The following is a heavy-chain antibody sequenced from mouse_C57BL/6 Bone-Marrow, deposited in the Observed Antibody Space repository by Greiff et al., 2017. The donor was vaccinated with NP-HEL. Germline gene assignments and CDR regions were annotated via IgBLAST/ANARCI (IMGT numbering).Heavy chain of an antibody. CDR3: VRQAYYSNYYAMDY. V-gene: IGHV10-1*01. CDR2: IRSKSNNYAT. D-gene: IGHD2-5*01. Sequence: EVQGVESGGGLVQPKGSLKLSCAASGFSFNTYAMNWVRQAPGKGLEWVARIRSKSNNYATYYADSVKDRFTISRDDSESMLYLQMNNLKTEDTAMYYCVRQAYYSNYYAMDYWGQGTSVTVSS. J-gene: IGHJ4*01. CDR1: GFSFNTYA.